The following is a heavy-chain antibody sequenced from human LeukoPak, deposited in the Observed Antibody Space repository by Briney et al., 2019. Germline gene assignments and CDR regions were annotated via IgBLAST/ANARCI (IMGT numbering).Heavy chain of an antibody. D-gene: IGHD3-10*01. CDR1: GGSIRSYY. V-gene: IGHV4-59*12. J-gene: IGHJ3*02. CDR3: AKSDGYGLIDI. CDR2: IYNSGST. Sequence: SETLSLTCTVSGGSIRSYYWSWIRQPPGKGLEWIGNIYNSGSTNYNPSLKSRVTISVDTSKNQFSLKLNSVTAADTAAYYCAKSDGYGLIDIWGQGTMVTVSS.